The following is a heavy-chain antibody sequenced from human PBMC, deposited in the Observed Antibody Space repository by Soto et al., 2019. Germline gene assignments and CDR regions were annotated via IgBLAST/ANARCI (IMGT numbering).Heavy chain of an antibody. CDR3: AATPRH. J-gene: IGHJ4*02. Sequence: SETLSLTCTVSGGSISSSSYYWGWIRQPPGKGLECVGTIYYDGSAYYNPSLKSRVTISVDTSKNQFSLKLTSVTTADTAVYYCAATPRHWGQGTLVTVSS. CDR1: GGSISSSSYY. CDR2: IYYDGSA. D-gene: IGHD2-15*01. V-gene: IGHV4-39*07.